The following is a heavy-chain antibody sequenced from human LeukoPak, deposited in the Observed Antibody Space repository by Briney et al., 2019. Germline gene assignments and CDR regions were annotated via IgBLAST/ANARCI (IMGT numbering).Heavy chain of an antibody. D-gene: IGHD3-3*01. CDR3: AKDRFWGFLEWPDAFDI. CDR2: IRYDGSNK. Sequence: PGGSLRLSCAASGFTFRSYGMHWVRQAPGKGLEWVTFIRYDGSNKYYADSVKGRFTISRDNSKNTLYLQMNSLRAEDTAVYYCAKDRFWGFLEWPDAFDIWGQGTMVTVSS. CDR1: GFTFRSYG. J-gene: IGHJ3*02. V-gene: IGHV3-30*02.